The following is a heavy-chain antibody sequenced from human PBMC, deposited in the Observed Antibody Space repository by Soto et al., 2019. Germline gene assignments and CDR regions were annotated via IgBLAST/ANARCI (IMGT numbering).Heavy chain of an antibody. CDR1: GFTFNSYA. CDR2: ITGSGGST. CDR3: VKDRGYYDSSLGYGMDV. Sequence: EVQLLESGGGLVQPGGSLRLSCAASGFTFNSYAMSWVRQAPGKGLEWVSAITGSGGSTYYADSVKGRFTISRDNSKNTLYLQMNSLRAEDTAVYYCVKDRGYYDSSLGYGMDVWGQGTTVTVSS. D-gene: IGHD3-22*01. J-gene: IGHJ6*02. V-gene: IGHV3-23*01.